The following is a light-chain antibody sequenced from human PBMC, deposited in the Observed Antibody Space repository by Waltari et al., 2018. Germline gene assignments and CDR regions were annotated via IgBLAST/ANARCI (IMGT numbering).Light chain of an antibody. CDR2: DAS. J-gene: IGKJ2*02. CDR1: QSVGNY. V-gene: IGKV3-11*01. CDR3: QQRSISCT. Sequence: ILLTQSPDTLTLSPGERATLSCWASQSVGNYLAWYQQKPGQAPRLLIYDASKRATGIPARFSGRGSGTDFTLTISSLEPEDFAVYYCQQRSISCTFGLGTRLEI.